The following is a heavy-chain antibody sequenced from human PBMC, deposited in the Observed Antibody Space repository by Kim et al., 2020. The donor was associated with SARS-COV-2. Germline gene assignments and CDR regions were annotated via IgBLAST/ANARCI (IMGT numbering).Heavy chain of an antibody. J-gene: IGHJ4*02. CDR1: GFTFGDYA. D-gene: IGHD3-10*01. Sequence: GGSLRLSCTASGFTFGDYAMSWFRQAPGKGLEWVGFIRSKAYGGTTEYAASVKGRFTISRDDSKSIAYLQMNSLKTEDTAVYYCTRAPTVLWFEELPPPYYFDYWGQGTLVTVSS. CDR3: TRAPTVLWFEELPPPYYFDY. CDR2: IRSKAYGGTT. V-gene: IGHV3-49*03.